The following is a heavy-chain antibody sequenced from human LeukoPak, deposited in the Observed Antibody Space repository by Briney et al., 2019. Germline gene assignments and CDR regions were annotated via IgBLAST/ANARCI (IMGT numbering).Heavy chain of an antibody. V-gene: IGHV3-48*03. CDR2: ISSSGSTI. CDR3: ARGAAGKGLLLLPAGY. CDR1: GFTFSSYE. Sequence: PGGSLRLSCAASGFTFSSYEMNWVRQAPGKGVEWVSYISSSGSTIYYADSVKGRFTISRDNAKNSLYLQMHSLRAEDTAVYYCARGAAGKGLLLLPAGYWGQGTLVTVSS. D-gene: IGHD3-22*01. J-gene: IGHJ4*02.